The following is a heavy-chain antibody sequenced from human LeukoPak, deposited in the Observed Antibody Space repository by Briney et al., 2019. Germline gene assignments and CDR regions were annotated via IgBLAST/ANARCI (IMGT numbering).Heavy chain of an antibody. CDR3: AKGMSDYGDYSYMDV. V-gene: IGHV3-30*02. Sequence: GGSLRLSCAASGFSFSSYAMHWVRQAPGKGLEWVAFIRYDGSNKNCADSVKGRFTVSRDNSKNTLFLQMNSLRAEDTAVYYCAKGMSDYGDYSYMDVWGKGTTVTVSS. CDR1: GFSFSSYA. J-gene: IGHJ6*03. CDR2: IRYDGSNK. D-gene: IGHD4-17*01.